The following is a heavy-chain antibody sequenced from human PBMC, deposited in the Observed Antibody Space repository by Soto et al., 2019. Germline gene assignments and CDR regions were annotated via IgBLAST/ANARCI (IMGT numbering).Heavy chain of an antibody. CDR1: GFTFRNYA. Sequence: VGSLRLSCVASGFTFRNYAMHWVRQAPGKGLGWVAVISSDGSEKYYLDSVRDRFTISRDNSKNTLYLQMNNLRPEDTAMYYCANSWTTLTTGFDFWGQGALVTVSS. D-gene: IGHD4-17*01. V-gene: IGHV3-30*18. CDR3: ANSWTTLTTGFDF. J-gene: IGHJ4*02. CDR2: ISSDGSEK.